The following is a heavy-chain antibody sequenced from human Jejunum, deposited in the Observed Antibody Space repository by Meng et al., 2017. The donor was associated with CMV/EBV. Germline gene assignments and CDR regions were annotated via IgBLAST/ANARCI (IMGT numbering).Heavy chain of an antibody. V-gene: IGHV3-15*01. CDR3: TKDRRN. Sequence: LRLTCADCGLTFSNAWMSWVRQATGKGLEWVGHIKSKTDGGTTDYAEPVKSRVTISRDDSKNTLYLQMNSLKTEDTAVYYCTKDRRNWGQGTLVTVSS. J-gene: IGHJ4*02. CDR2: IKSKTDGGTT. CDR1: GLTFSNAW.